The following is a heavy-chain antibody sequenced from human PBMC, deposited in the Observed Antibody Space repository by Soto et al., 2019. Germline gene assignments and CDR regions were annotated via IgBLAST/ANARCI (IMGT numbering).Heavy chain of an antibody. D-gene: IGHD2-15*01. CDR2: LLWHGDRP. CDR1: GFSFDEHA. J-gene: IGHJ4*02. V-gene: IGHV3-9*01. Sequence: EAQLVESGGGLVQPGGSLRLSCAFSGFSFDEHAMHWVRQAPGKGLEWVAGLLWHGDRPGYADYVKGRFTISRDSAKDFLYLQMNSLRTEDTALYYCGKDLTPGGLESWGQGTLVTVSS. CDR3: GKDLTPGGLES.